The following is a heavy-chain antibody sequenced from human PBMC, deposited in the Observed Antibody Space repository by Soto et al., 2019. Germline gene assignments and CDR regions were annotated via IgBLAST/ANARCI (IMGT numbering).Heavy chain of an antibody. CDR2: IKQDGSEK. V-gene: IGHV3-7*01. Sequence: GRALRRSCAASGFTFSSYWMSWVRQAPGKGLEWVANIKQDGSEKYYVDSVKGRFTISRDNAKNSLYLQMNSLRAEDTAVYYCAGGHVLRYFDWPDWGQGTLVTVSS. D-gene: IGHD3-9*01. J-gene: IGHJ4*02. CDR3: AGGHVLRYFDWPD. CDR1: GFTFSSYW.